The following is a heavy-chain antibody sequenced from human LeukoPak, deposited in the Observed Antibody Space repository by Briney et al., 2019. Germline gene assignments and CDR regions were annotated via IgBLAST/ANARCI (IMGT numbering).Heavy chain of an antibody. CDR3: ARQEMATIFGWVGYFDY. V-gene: IGHV4-39*01. CDR2: IYYSGST. J-gene: IGHJ4*02. D-gene: IGHD3-3*01. Sequence: MTSETLSLTCTVSGGSISSSSYYWGWIRQPPGKGLEWIGSIYYSGSTYYNPSLKSRVTISVDTSKNQFSLKLSSVTAADTAVYYCARQEMATIFGWVGYFDYWGQGTLVTVSS. CDR1: GGSISSSSYY.